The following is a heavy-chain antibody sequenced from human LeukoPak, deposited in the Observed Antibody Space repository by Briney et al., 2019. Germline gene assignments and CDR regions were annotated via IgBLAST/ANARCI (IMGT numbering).Heavy chain of an antibody. D-gene: IGHD2-2*01. V-gene: IGHV1-46*01. Sequence: GASVKVSCKASGYTFTSYYMHWVRQAPGQGLEWMGIINPSGGSTSYAQKFQGRVTMTRDTSTSTVYMDLSSLRSEDTAVYYCARRFLADIVVVPAANKAYYYYGMDVWGQGTTVTVSS. CDR2: INPSGGST. CDR3: ARRFLADIVVVPAANKAYYYYGMDV. J-gene: IGHJ6*02. CDR1: GYTFTSYY.